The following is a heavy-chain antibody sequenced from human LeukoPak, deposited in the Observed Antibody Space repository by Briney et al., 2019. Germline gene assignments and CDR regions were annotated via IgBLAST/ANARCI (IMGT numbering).Heavy chain of an antibody. J-gene: IGHJ5*02. D-gene: IGHD2-2*01. V-gene: IGHV4-34*01. CDR2: INHSGST. CDR3: ARGSLGGYCSSTSCYRNNWFDP. Sequence: SETLSLTCAVYGGSFSGYYWSWIRQPPGKGLEWIGGINHSGSTNYNPSLKSRVTISVGTSKNQFSLKLSSVTAADTAVYYCARGSLGGYCSSTSCYRNNWFDPWGQGTLVTVSS. CDR1: GGSFSGYY.